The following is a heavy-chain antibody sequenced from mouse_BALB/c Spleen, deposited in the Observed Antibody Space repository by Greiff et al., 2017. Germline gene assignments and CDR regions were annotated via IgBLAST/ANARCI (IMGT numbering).Heavy chain of an antibody. CDR2: INPYNGDT. V-gene: IGHV1-20*02. J-gene: IGHJ2*01. CDR3: ARRLRQGYFDY. Sequence: VQLKESGPELVKPGASVKISCKASGYSFTGYFMNWVMQSHGKSLEWIGRINPYNGDTFYNQKFKGKATLTVDKSSSTAHMELRSLASEDSAVYYCARRLRQGYFDYWGQGTTLTVSS. CDR1: GYSFTGYF. D-gene: IGHD1-2*01.